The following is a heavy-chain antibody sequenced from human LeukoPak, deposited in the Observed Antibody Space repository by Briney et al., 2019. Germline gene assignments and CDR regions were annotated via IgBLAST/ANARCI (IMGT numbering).Heavy chain of an antibody. Sequence: ASVKVSCKASGYTFTSYAMHWVRQAPGQRLEWMAWINAGNGNTKYSQRFQDRVTITRDTSASTAYMELRSLRSDDTAVYYCAREGLGELTLDCWGQGTLVTVSS. CDR3: AREGLGELTLDC. J-gene: IGHJ4*02. CDR1: GYTFTSYA. CDR2: INAGNGNT. V-gene: IGHV1-3*01. D-gene: IGHD3-16*01.